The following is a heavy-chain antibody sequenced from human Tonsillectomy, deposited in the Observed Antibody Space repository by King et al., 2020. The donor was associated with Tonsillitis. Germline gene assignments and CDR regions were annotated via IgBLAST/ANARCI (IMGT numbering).Heavy chain of an antibody. J-gene: IGHJ4*02. D-gene: IGHD3-22*01. CDR1: GFSFSSYW. CDR2: TKQDGSEK. V-gene: IGHV3-7*03. Sequence: VQLVESGGGLVQPGGSLRLSCAASGFSFSSYWMSWVRQAPGKGLEWVANTKQDGSEKYYVDSVKGRFTISRDNAKNSLYLQMNSLRAEDTAVYYCAREATYYDSSGYPAVAIDYWGQGTLVTVSS. CDR3: AREATYYDSSGYPAVAIDY.